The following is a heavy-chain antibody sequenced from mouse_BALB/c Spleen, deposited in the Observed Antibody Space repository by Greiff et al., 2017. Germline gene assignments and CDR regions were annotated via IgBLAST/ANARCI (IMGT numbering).Heavy chain of an antibody. Sequence: EVQVVESGGGLVKPGGSLKLSCAASGFTFSSYAMSWVRQTPEKRLEWVASISSGGSTYYPDSVKGRFTISRDNARNILYLQMSSLRSEDTAMYYCARGRYPIYYDYDGYAMDYWGQGTSVTVSS. CDR1: GFTFSSYA. D-gene: IGHD2-4*01. CDR2: ISSGGST. V-gene: IGHV5-6-5*01. CDR3: ARGRYPIYYDYDGYAMDY. J-gene: IGHJ4*01.